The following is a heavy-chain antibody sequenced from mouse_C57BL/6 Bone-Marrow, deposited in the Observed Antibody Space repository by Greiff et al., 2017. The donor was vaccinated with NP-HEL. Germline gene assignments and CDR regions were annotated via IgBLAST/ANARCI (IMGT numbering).Heavy chain of an antibody. Sequence: DVQLQESGGDLVKPGGSLKLSCAASGFTFSSYGMSWVRQTPDKRLEWVATISSGGSYTYYPDSVKGRFTISRDNAKNTLYLQMSSLKSEDTAMYYCARHPSPYGNYVGADFDYWGQGTTLTVSS. D-gene: IGHD2-10*02. CDR1: GFTFSSYG. J-gene: IGHJ2*01. V-gene: IGHV5-6*01. CDR2: ISSGGSYT. CDR3: ARHPSPYGNYVGADFDY.